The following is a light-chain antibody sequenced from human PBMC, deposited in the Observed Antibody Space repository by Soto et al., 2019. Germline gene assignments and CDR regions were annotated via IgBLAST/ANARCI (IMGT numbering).Light chain of an antibody. V-gene: IGLV2-14*01. CDR2: DVS. CDR1: SRDVGGYNY. J-gene: IGLJ1*01. CDR3: RSYTSSSTLYV. Sequence: QSALTQPASVSGSPGQSITISCIGPSRDVGGYNYVSWYQQHPGKAPKLMIYDVSNRPSGVSNRFSGSKSGNTASLTISGRRAEDEADYYCRSYTSSSTLYVFGAGTKLTVL.